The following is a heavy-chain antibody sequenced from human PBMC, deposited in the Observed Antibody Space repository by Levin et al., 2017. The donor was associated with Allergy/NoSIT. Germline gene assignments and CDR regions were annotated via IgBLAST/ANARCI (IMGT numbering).Heavy chain of an antibody. J-gene: IGHJ1*01. Sequence: GESLKISCAASAFTFSNYRMNWVRQAPGKGLEWIAFISRDSGITYYADSVQGRFTISRDNAKNSLYLQMNSLRAEDTAVYFCARDYGGSGYPVCQHWGEGTLVTVSA. CDR2: ISRDSGIT. V-gene: IGHV3-48*01. D-gene: IGHD5-12*01. CDR1: AFTFSNYR. CDR3: ARDYGGSGYPVCQH.